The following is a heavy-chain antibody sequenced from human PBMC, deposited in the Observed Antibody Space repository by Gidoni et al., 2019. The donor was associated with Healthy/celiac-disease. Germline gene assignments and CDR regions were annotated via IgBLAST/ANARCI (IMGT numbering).Heavy chain of an antibody. CDR2: ISYDGSNK. Sequence: QVQLVESGGGGVQPGRSLRLSCAAPGFTFSSYGMHWVRQAPGKGLEWVSVISYDGSNKYSADSVKGRFTISRDNSKNTLYLQMNSLRAEDTAVYYCAKGYFGVVRSHMDVWGKGTTVTVSS. V-gene: IGHV3-30*18. D-gene: IGHD3-3*01. CDR1: GFTFSSYG. CDR3: AKGYFGVVRSHMDV. J-gene: IGHJ6*03.